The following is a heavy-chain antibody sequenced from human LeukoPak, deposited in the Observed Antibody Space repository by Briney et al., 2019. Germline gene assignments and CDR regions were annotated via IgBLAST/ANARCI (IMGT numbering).Heavy chain of an antibody. Sequence: RPSETLSLTCSVSGGSNSSYYWSGLRQPPGKGVEGIGYIYYSGSVNYNPSLKGRVTMSADASNNQLSLNLTSVTAADTAVYFCARSGYYDFWSGYYVYWGQGTLVTVSS. J-gene: IGHJ4*02. CDR3: ARSGYYDFWSGYYVY. CDR1: GGSNSSYY. V-gene: IGHV4-59*01. D-gene: IGHD3-3*01. CDR2: IYYSGSV.